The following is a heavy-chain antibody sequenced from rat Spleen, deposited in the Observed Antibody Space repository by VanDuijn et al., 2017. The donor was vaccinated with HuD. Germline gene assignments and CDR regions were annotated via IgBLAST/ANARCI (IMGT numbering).Heavy chain of an antibody. CDR1: GFTFSDYY. D-gene: IGHD1-11*01. CDR3: RRYRTGIDYFDF. Sequence: EVQLVESDGGLVQPGRSLKLSCAASGFTFSDYYMAWVRQAPTKGLEWVATISYDGSSTYYRDSVKGRYTISRDNAKSTLYLQMDSMRSEDTATYYCRRYRTGIDYFDFWGQVVMVTVSA. CDR2: ISYDGSST. V-gene: IGHV5-29*01. J-gene: IGHJ2*01.